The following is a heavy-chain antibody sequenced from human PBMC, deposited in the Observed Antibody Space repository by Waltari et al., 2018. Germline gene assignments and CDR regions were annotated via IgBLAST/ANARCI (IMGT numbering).Heavy chain of an antibody. V-gene: IGHV1-69*15. D-gene: IGHD6-6*01. CDR2: IIPIFGTA. Sequence: QVQLVQSGAEVKKRGSSVKVSCKASGGTLSSYANSWVRQAPGHGLEWMRRIIPIFGTANYAQTFQGRVTLTADQSTRTAYMALSSLRSEDTAVYYCARAQEQLGGLFDYWGQGTLVTVSS. J-gene: IGHJ4*02. CDR1: GGTLSSYA. CDR3: ARAQEQLGGLFDY.